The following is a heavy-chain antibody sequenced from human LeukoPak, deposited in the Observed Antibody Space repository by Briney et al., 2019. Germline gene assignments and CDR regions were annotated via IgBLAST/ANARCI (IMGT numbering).Heavy chain of an antibody. J-gene: IGHJ4*02. Sequence: PGGSLRLSCAASGFTFSGYGMHWVRQVPGEGLVWVSRINTDGSTTNYADSVKGRFTISRDNARNTLYLQMNSLRAEDTAVYYCARDLAGSRDKWGQGTLVTVSS. CDR3: ARDLAGSRDK. CDR2: INTDGSTT. V-gene: IGHV3-74*01. D-gene: IGHD2-15*01. CDR1: GFTFSGYG.